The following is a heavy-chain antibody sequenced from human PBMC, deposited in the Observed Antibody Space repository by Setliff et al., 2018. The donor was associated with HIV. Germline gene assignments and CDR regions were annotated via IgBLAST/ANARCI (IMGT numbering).Heavy chain of an antibody. J-gene: IGHJ4*02. CDR3: ARFHPYDYDSNYYGYYFDY. D-gene: IGHD3-22*01. CDR2: TYYGGSTDYN. Sequence: SETLSLTCTVSGVSIRTYYWSWVRQVPGRGLEWIGDTYYGGSTDYNKYNPSLKGRVTISVDTSKSQFSLKLSSVTAADTAVYYCARFHPYDYDSNYYGYYFDYWGQGTLVTVSS. V-gene: IGHV4-59*12. CDR1: GVSIRTYY.